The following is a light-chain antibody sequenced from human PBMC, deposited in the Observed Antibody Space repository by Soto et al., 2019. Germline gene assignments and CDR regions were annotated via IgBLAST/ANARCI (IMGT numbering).Light chain of an antibody. CDR3: QSYDSSLSAHYV. Sequence: QSVLTQPPSVSGGPGQRVTISCTGSSSNIGATYDVQWYQQLPGTAPKLLIYGDSNRPSGVPDQFSGSKSGTSASLAITGLQADDEADYYCQSYDSSLSAHYVFGTGTKVTVL. CDR1: SSNIGATYD. CDR2: GDS. J-gene: IGLJ1*01. V-gene: IGLV1-40*01.